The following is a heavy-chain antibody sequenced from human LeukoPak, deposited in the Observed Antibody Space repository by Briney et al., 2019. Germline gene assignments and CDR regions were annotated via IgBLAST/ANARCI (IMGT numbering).Heavy chain of an antibody. V-gene: IGHV1-18*01. CDR3: ARDSQPYDSSGYYDY. CDR2: ISAYNGNT. J-gene: IGHJ4*02. CDR1: GYTFTSYG. Sequence: ASVKVSCKASGYTFTSYGISWVRQAPGQGLEWMGWISAYNGNTNYAQKLQGRVTMTTDTSTSTAYMELRSLRSDDTAVYYCARDSQPYDSSGYYDYWGQGTLVTVSS. D-gene: IGHD3-22*01.